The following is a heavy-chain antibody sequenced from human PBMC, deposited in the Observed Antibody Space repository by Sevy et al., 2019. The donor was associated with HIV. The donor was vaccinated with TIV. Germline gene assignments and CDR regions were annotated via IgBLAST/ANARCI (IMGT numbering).Heavy chain of an antibody. CDR3: ARAELLWFGFDY. D-gene: IGHD3-10*01. Sequence: ASVKGSCKASGYTFTGYYMHWVRQAPGQGLEWMGWINPNSGGTNYAQKFQGRVTMTRDTSISTAYMELSRLRSDDTAVYYCARAELLWFGFDYWGQGTLVTVSS. V-gene: IGHV1-2*02. CDR2: INPNSGGT. J-gene: IGHJ4*02. CDR1: GYTFTGYY.